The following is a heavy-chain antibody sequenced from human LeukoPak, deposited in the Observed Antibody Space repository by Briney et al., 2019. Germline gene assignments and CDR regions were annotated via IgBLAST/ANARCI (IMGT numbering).Heavy chain of an antibody. CDR3: ARESGYSGYDPSPFDY. J-gene: IGHJ4*02. D-gene: IGHD5-12*01. CDR2: IYTSGST. Sequence: PSEALSLTCTVSGGSISSYYWSWIRQPAGKGLEWIGRIYTSGSTNYNPSLKSRVTMSVDTSKNQFSLKLSPVTAADTAVYYCARESGYSGYDPSPFDYWGQGTLVTVSS. V-gene: IGHV4-4*07. CDR1: GGSISSYY.